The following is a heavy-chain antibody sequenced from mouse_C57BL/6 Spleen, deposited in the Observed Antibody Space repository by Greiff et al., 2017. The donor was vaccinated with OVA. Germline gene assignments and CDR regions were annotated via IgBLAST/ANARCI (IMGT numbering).Heavy chain of an antibody. J-gene: IGHJ2*01. CDR3: ARNSPYYYGSSHFYFDY. D-gene: IGHD1-1*01. CDR2: INPNNGGT. CDR1: GYTFTDYN. V-gene: IGHV1-22*01. Sequence: VQLKQSGPELVKPGASVKMSCKASGYTFTDYNMHWVKQSHGKSLEWIGYINPNNGGTSYNQKFKGKATLTVNKSSSTAYMELRSLTSEDSAVYYCARNSPYYYGSSHFYFDYWGQGTTLTVSS.